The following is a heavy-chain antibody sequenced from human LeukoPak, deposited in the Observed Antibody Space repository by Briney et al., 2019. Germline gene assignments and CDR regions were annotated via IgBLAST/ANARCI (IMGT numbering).Heavy chain of an antibody. D-gene: IGHD2-8*01. Sequence: VASVKVSCKASGDTFTDYYMLWVRQAPGHGLEWMGWINPKSGGTNYAQKFQGRVTMTSDTSSSTSYMELSRLLSDDTAVYYCARVRGNISYVLWGQGTLVTVSS. V-gene: IGHV1-2*02. CDR1: GDTFTDYY. CDR3: ARVRGNISYVL. J-gene: IGHJ4*02. CDR2: INPKSGGT.